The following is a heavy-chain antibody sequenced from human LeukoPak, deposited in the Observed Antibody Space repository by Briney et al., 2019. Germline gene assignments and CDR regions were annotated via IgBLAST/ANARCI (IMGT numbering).Heavy chain of an antibody. CDR1: GGSISSYY. D-gene: IGHD2-2*01. J-gene: IGHJ4*02. CDR2: VYYSGNT. Sequence: SETLSLTYTVSGGSISSYYWSWIRQPPGRGLEYIGHVYYSGNTDYNPSLKSRVTMSVDTSKNQFSLRLNSVTAADTAVYYCARWYCSTTTCYYLDHWGQGTLVTVSS. CDR3: ARWYCSTTTCYYLDH. V-gene: IGHV4-59*01.